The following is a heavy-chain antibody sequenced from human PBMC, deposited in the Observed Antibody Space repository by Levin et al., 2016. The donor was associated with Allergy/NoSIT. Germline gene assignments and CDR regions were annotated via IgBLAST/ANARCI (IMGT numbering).Heavy chain of an antibody. CDR1: GGSFSGYY. J-gene: IGHJ4*02. Sequence: SETLSLTCAVYGGSFSGYYWSWIRQPPGKGLEWIGEINHSGSTNYNPSLKSRVTISVDTSKNQFSLKLSSVTAADTAVYYCARGRRGYVDWGQGTLVTVSS. CDR3: ARGRRGYVD. D-gene: IGHD5-12*01. V-gene: IGHV4-34*01. CDR2: INHSGST.